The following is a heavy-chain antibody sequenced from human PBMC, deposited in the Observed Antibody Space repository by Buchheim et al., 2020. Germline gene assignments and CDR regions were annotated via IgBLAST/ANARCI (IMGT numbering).Heavy chain of an antibody. J-gene: IGHJ4*03. CDR1: QFTFSSHA. D-gene: IGHD6-19*01. V-gene: IGHV3-30*04. Sequence: QVQLVESGGDVVQPGRSLRLSCAASQFTFSSHAMHWVRQAPGKGLEWVAVISYDGKNKDYAESVKGRFTISRDNSKHTVDLEMNSLRGDDTAVYYCATNAVAGHEGYWGQGT. CDR2: ISYDGKNK. CDR3: ATNAVAGHEGY.